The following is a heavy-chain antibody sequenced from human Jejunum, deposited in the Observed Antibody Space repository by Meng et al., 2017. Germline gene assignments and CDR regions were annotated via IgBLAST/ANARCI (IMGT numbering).Heavy chain of an antibody. D-gene: IGHD6-25*01. CDR2: IYWDDDK. J-gene: IGHJ5*02. Sequence: QVSLKASGPTQWRPSQTITLTCTFCGLSLRTRTVGVGWLRQPPGKALECLALIYWDDDKRYNPSLKNRLSITKDTSENQVVLTMTNMDPADTATYYCAHRIAYSSDYNVGWFDPWGPGFLVTVSS. V-gene: IGHV2-5*02. CDR3: AHRIAYSSDYNVGWFDP. CDR1: GLSLRTRTVG.